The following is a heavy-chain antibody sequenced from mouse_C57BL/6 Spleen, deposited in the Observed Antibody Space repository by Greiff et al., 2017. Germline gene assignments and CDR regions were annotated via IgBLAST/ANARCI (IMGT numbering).Heavy chain of an antibody. V-gene: IGHV1-55*01. CDR1: GYTFTSYW. Sequence: VQLQQSGAELVKPGASVKMSCKASGYTFTSYWITWVKQRPGQGLEWIGDIYPGSGSTNYNEKFKSKATLTVDTSSSTAYMQLSSLTSEDSAVYYCARVRYDYDVAWFAYWGQGTLVTVSA. D-gene: IGHD2-4*01. CDR2: IYPGSGST. J-gene: IGHJ3*01. CDR3: ARVRYDYDVAWFAY.